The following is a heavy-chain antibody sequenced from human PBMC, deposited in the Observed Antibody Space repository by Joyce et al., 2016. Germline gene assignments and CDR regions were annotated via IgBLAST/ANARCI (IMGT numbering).Heavy chain of an antibody. D-gene: IGHD2-15*01. CDR1: GGSLNNYF. CDR3: ARPVYCSATTCSGPFHI. CDR2: INHRGGT. V-gene: IGHV4-34*01. Sequence: QVHLQQWGAGLLKPSETLSLTCAVYGGSLNNYFWSWIRQPPGRGLECIGEINHRGGTTYNPSLRSRVIISVDTSKNQFSLKLTSVAAADTAVYYCARPVYCSATTCSGPFHIWGQGTLVTVSS. J-gene: IGHJ3*02.